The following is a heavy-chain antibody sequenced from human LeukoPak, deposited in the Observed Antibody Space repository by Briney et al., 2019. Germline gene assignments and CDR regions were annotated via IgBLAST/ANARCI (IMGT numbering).Heavy chain of an antibody. V-gene: IGHV1-46*01. CDR1: GYTFTSYY. CDR3: ARGGRLVIKAYYFDY. Sequence: ASVKVSCKASGYTFTSYYMHWVRQAPGQGLEWMGIINPSGGSTSYAQKFQGRVTMTTDTSTSTAYMELRSLRSDDTAVYYCARGGRLVIKAYYFDYWGQGTLVTVSS. D-gene: IGHD3-9*01. J-gene: IGHJ4*02. CDR2: INPSGGST.